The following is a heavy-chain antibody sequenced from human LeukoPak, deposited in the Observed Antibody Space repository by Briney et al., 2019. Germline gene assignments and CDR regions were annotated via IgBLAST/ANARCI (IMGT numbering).Heavy chain of an antibody. J-gene: IGHJ4*02. CDR3: ARDREPQGIDY. Sequence: SQTLSLTCAVSGGSISSGGYYWSWIRQHPGKGLEWIGYIYYSGSTHYNPSLKSRVTISVDTSKNQFSLKLSSVTAADTAVYYCARDREPQGIDYWGQGTLVTVSS. CDR1: GGSISSGGYY. D-gene: IGHD1-26*01. CDR2: IYYSGST. V-gene: IGHV4-31*11.